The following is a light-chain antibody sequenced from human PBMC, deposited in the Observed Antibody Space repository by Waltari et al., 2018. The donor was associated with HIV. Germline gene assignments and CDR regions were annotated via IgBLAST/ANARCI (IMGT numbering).Light chain of an antibody. CDR3: VLYMGSGLWV. CDR2: RTN. CDR1: SGSVSTSYY. Sequence: QTVVTQEPSFSVSPGGTVTLTCGLSSGSVSTSYYPSWYQQTPGRAPRTLNLRTNTRSAGVPDRFSGSIVGNKAARTITGAQADDEADYYCVLYMGSGLWVFGGGTKLTVL. V-gene: IGLV8-61*01. J-gene: IGLJ3*02.